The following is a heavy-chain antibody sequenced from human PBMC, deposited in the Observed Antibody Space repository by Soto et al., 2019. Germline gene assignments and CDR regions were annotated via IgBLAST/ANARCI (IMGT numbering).Heavy chain of an antibody. CDR2: ISYDGSDK. J-gene: IGHJ4*02. V-gene: IGHV3-30*03. Sequence: PGGSLRLSCAGSGFTFSSYGMHWVRQAPGKGLEWVAVISYDGSDKYYGDSVKGRFTISRDDSKNTLYLQMNSLRDEDTAVYYCARDVASVVPYWGQGTLVTVSS. D-gene: IGHD2-15*01. CDR1: GFTFSSYG. CDR3: ARDVASVVPY.